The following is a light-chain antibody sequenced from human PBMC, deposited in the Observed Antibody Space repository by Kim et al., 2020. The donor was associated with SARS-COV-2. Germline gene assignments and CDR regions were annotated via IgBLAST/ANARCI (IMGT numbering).Light chain of an antibody. V-gene: IGLV3-21*04. CDR1: NLGIKR. CDR3: QVCDTSSDHGV. Sequence: PGKTRRLTVSGKNLGIKRVLWNQRKPGQAPVLVIYYDNERPSGIPGRFAGSNSGNTATLTISRVEAGYEADYYCQVCDTSSDHGVFGTGTKVTVL. CDR2: YDN. J-gene: IGLJ1*01.